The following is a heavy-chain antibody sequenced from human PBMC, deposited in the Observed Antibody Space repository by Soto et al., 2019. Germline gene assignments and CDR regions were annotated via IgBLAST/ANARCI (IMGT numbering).Heavy chain of an antibody. J-gene: IGHJ4*02. V-gene: IGHV3-30*18. Sequence: QVQLVESGGGVVQPGRSLRLSCAASGFTFSNYGIHWVRQAPGKGLEWVAVISYDGSSKYYADSVKGRFTISRDNSKNTLHLEMNSLRAEDTAVYYCAKGIEMDTIMTGADSWGQGTLVTVSS. CDR1: GFTFSNYG. D-gene: IGHD3-9*01. CDR3: AKGIEMDTIMTGADS. CDR2: ISYDGSSK.